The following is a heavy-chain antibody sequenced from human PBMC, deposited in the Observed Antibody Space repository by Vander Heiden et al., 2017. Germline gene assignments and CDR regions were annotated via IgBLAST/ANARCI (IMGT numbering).Heavy chain of an antibody. CDR3: ARARDGYLADYFDY. Sequence: HLQLQESGPGLVKPSETLSLTCEVSGDFISNNYYYWGWIRQPPGKGLGWIGNIYYRGTAFYNPSLKSRVTISVDTPTNQFSLRLRSVTAADTAVYYCARARDGYLADYFDYWGQGSLVTVSS. V-gene: IGHV4-39*01. CDR2: IYYRGTA. D-gene: IGHD5-12*01. CDR1: GDFISNNYYY. J-gene: IGHJ4*02.